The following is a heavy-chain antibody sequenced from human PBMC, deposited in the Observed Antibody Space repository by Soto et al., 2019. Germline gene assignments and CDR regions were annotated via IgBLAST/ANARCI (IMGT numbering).Heavy chain of an antibody. CDR3: ARGALYSYGSYFDC. Sequence: GGSLRLSCAASGFAVSTDYLIWVRQAPGMGLECVSVIYDDGATYYADSVRGRFTISRDNSKNTLYLQMNSPTAADTAGCFCARGALYSYGSYFDCWGQGTLVTVSS. V-gene: IGHV3-53*01. CDR1: GFAVSTDY. J-gene: IGHJ4*02. D-gene: IGHD5-18*01. CDR2: IYDDGAT.